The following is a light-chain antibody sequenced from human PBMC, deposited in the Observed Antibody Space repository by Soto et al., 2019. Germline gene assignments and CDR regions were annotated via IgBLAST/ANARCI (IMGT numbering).Light chain of an antibody. CDR1: QSVNTY. Sequence: IQMTQSPSALSAFVGDRVTITCRASQSVNTYLAWYQQKPGKAPHLLIYETSNLASGVPSRFRGSGSGTEFILTIGSLQPDDIATYYCQQYISGVTFGQGTKVEIK. CDR2: ETS. J-gene: IGKJ1*01. CDR3: QQYISGVT. V-gene: IGKV1-5*01.